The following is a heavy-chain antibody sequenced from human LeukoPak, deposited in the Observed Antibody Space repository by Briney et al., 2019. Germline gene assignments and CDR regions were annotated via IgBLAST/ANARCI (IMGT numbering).Heavy chain of an antibody. CDR3: AKAISSAFYYYGMDV. CDR1: GFTFNNYA. CDR2: ISGSGDTT. Sequence: PGGSLRLSCAASGFTFNNYAMNWFRQAPGKGLEWVSNISGSGDTTYYADSVKGRFTISRDNFKNTLYLQMNYLRAADTAIYYCAKAISSAFYYYGMDVWGQGTTVSVSS. J-gene: IGHJ6*02. V-gene: IGHV3-23*01. D-gene: IGHD6-19*01.